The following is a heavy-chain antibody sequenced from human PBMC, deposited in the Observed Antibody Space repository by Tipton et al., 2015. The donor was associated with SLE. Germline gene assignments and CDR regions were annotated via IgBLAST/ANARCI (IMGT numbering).Heavy chain of an antibody. V-gene: IGHV1-8*01. Sequence: QSGAEVKKPGASVKVSCKAFGYTFTRHHINWMRQATGQGLEWMGWMDPNSGATDYAQNFQGRVTMTRDTSINTAYMEVSSLKSEDTAVYYCARDQGGGLLNAWGLGTLVAVAS. J-gene: IGHJ5*02. CDR3: ARDQGGGLLNA. CDR1: GYTFTRHH. D-gene: IGHD1-1*01. CDR2: MDPNSGAT.